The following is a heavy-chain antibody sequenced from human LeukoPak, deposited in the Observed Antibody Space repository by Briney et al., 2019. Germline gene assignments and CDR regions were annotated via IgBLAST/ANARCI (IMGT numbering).Heavy chain of an antibody. D-gene: IGHD6-19*01. CDR1: GYTLTELS. J-gene: IGHJ3*02. Sequence: ASVKVSCKVSGYTLTELSMHWVRQAPGKGLEWMGGFDPEDGETVYAQKFQGRVTMTEDTSTDTAYMELSSLRSEDTAVYYCATSSQGVAVGDFDIWGQGTMVTVSS. CDR3: ATSSQGVAVGDFDI. V-gene: IGHV1-24*01. CDR2: FDPEDGET.